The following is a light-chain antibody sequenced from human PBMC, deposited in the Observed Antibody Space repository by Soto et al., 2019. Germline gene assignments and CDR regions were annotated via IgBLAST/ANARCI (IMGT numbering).Light chain of an antibody. Sequence: QSVLTQPASVSGSPGQSITISCTGTSSDVGGYNYVSWYQQHPGKAPKFMIYDVSNRPSGVSNRFSGSKSGNTASLTISGLHAEDEADYYCSSYTYNSTYGFGTGTKVTVL. CDR3: SSYTYNSTYG. J-gene: IGLJ1*01. CDR2: DVS. V-gene: IGLV2-14*01. CDR1: SSDVGGYNY.